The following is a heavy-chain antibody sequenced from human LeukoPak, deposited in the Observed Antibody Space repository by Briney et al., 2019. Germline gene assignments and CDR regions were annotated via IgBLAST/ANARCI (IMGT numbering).Heavy chain of an antibody. J-gene: IGHJ5*01. CDR1: GFIFDDYA. CDR2: ISGDGSTT. V-gene: IGHV3-43*02. CDR3: ARESERSGWYDC. Sequence: PGGSLRLSCAAPGFIFDDYAIHWVRQAPGKGLEWGSLISGDGSTTFYAASVKGRFTISRDNSKNSLYLQMSSLRSEDSALYYCARESERSGWYDCWGQGTLVTVSS. D-gene: IGHD3-3*01.